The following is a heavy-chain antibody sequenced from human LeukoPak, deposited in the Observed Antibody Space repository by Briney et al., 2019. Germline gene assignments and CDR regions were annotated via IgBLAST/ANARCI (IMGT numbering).Heavy chain of an antibody. V-gene: IGHV3-21*01. J-gene: IGHJ4*01. Sequence: GGSLRLSCAASGFTFSSYNMNWVRQAPGKGLEWVSFISSSSDYIYYADSVKGRFTISRDKAKNSLYLQMNSLRAEDTAVYYCARAPVYSYDSSGTCVDYYFQGTLVT. CDR2: ISSSSDYI. CDR1: GFTFSSYN. CDR3: ARAPVYSYDSSGTCVDY. D-gene: IGHD3-22*01.